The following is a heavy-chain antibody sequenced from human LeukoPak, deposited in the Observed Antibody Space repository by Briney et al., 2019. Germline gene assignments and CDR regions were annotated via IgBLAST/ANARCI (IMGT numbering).Heavy chain of an antibody. CDR1: GFTVSSNY. V-gene: IGHV3-66*01. CDR3: ARWLLPMNGFDY. Sequence: PGGSLRLSCAASGFTVSSNYMSWVRQAPGKGLEWVSVIYSGGSTYYADSVKGRFTIARDNSKNTLFLQMNSLRAEETAVYFCARWLLPMNGFDYWGQGTLVTVSS. CDR2: IYSGGST. J-gene: IGHJ5*01. D-gene: IGHD2-15*01.